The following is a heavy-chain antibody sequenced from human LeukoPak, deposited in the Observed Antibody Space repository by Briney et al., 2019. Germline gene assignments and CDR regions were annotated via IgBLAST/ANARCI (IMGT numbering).Heavy chain of an antibody. CDR1: GYTFTGYY. CDR3: APTYYYGSGNWFDP. J-gene: IGHJ5*02. V-gene: IGHV1-2*02. D-gene: IGHD3-10*01. CDR2: INPNSGGT. Sequence: GASVKVSCKASGYTFTGYYMHWVRQAPGQGLEWMGWINPNSGGTNYAQKFQGRVTMTRDTSISTAYMELSSLRSEDTAVYYCAPTYYYGSGNWFDPWGQGTLVTVSS.